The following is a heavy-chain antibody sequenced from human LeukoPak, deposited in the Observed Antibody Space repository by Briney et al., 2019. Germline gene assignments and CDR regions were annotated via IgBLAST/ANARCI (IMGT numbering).Heavy chain of an antibody. CDR2: ISSSGSTI. J-gene: IGHJ2*01. Sequence: GGSLRLSCAASGLTFSDYYMSWIRQAPGKGLEWVSYISSSGSTIYYADSVKGRFAVSKDNSKNTLYLQMNSLRAEDTAVYYCARDVPGDLWYFDLWGRGTLVTVSS. D-gene: IGHD7-27*01. CDR1: GLTFSDYY. V-gene: IGHV3-11*01. CDR3: ARDVPGDLWYFDL.